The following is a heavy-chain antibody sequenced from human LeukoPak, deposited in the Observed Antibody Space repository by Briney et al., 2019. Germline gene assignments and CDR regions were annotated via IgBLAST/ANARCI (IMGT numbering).Heavy chain of an antibody. D-gene: IGHD3-3*01. CDR2: IYTSGST. CDR1: GGSISSYY. CDR3: ARETGFWSGYYHNWFDP. V-gene: IGHV4-4*07. J-gene: IGHJ5*02. Sequence: SETLSLTCIVSGGSISSYYWSWIRQPAGKGLEWIGRIYTSGSTNYNPSLKSRVTMSVDTSKNQFSLKLSSVTAADTAVYYCARETGFWSGYYHNWFDPWGQGTLVTVSS.